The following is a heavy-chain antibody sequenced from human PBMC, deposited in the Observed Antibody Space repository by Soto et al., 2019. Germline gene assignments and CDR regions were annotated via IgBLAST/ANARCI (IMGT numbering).Heavy chain of an antibody. CDR2: IIPMVGMS. CDR3: ATSYGSGSRPFDN. V-gene: IGHV1-69*02. D-gene: IGHD3-10*01. J-gene: IGHJ5*02. CDR1: GDTFNFYT. Sequence: QVQLVQSGAEVKKPVSSVRVSCKASGDTFNFYTIHWVRQAPGQGLEWLGRIIPMVGMSNYAQRFQGRVTMIADKSTSTVYMQLSGLRSEDTALYYCATSYGSGSRPFDNWGQGTLVSVSS.